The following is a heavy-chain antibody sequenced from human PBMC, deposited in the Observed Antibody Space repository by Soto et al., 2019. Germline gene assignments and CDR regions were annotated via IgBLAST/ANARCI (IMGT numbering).Heavy chain of an antibody. CDR1: GGSITTYN. D-gene: IGHD1-26*01. CDR2: IFYSGST. J-gene: IGHJ3*02. CDR3: ARVWGDGFDI. V-gene: IGHV4-59*01. Sequence: QVQLQESGPGLVKPSETLSLTCTVSGGSITTYNWSWIRQPPGKGLEWIGYIFYSGSTNYNPSLKSRVTISVDTSKNQFSLKLSSVTAADTAVYYCARVWGDGFDIWGQGTMVTVSS.